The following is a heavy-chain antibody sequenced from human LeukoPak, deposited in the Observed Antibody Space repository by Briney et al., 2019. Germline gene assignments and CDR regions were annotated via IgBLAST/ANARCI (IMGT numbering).Heavy chain of an antibody. CDR1: GGTFSSYA. J-gene: IGHJ6*03. Sequence: SVKVSCKASGGTFSSYAISWVRQAPGQGLEWMGGIIPIFGTANYAQKFQGRVTITTDESTSTAHMELSSLRSEDTAVYYCARDVGDVDTGYYYMDVWGKGTTVTVSS. CDR2: IIPIFGTA. D-gene: IGHD5-18*01. CDR3: ARDVGDVDTGYYYMDV. V-gene: IGHV1-69*05.